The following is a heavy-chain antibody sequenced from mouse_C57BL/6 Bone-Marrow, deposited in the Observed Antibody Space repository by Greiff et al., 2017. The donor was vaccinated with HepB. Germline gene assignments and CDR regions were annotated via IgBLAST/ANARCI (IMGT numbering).Heavy chain of an antibody. CDR2: IRSKSNNYAT. D-gene: IGHD2-4*01. CDR3: VRHDSEGFAY. Sequence: EVQLVESGGGLVQPNGSLKLSCAASGFSFNTYAMHWVRQAPGKGLEWVARIRSKSNNYATYYADSVKDRFTISRDDSESMLYLQMNNLKTEDTAIYYCVRHDSEGFAYWGQGTLVTVSA. V-gene: IGHV10-1*01. J-gene: IGHJ3*01. CDR1: GFSFNTYA.